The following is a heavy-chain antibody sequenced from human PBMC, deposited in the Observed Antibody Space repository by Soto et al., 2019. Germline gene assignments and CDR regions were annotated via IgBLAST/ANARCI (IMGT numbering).Heavy chain of an antibody. D-gene: IGHD3-10*01. CDR1: GGSISSGDYY. CDR2: VYYSGST. J-gene: IGHJ6*02. Sequence: SETLSLTCTVSGGSISSGDYYWSWIRQPPGKGLEWIGYVYYSGSTYYNPSLKSRVTISVDTSKNQFSLKLSSVTAADTAVYYCARSGYGSGSPYGMDVWGQGTTVTVSS. CDR3: ARSGYGSGSPYGMDV. V-gene: IGHV4-30-4*01.